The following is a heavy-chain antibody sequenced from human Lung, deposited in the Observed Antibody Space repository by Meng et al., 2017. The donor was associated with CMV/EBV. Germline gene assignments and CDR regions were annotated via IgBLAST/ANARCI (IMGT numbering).Heavy chain of an antibody. J-gene: IGHJ4*02. CDR3: ARTSRRTRDFDY. CDR2: IRDKDSGYST. Sequence: GESXKISCTASGFTFSDHYMEWIRQAPGRGLEWIARIRDKDSGYSTEYAASVRGRFTISRYDSKLLFLEMTSLKTEDTAVYYCARTSRRTRDFDYWGQGTLVTVSS. CDR1: GFTFSDHY. V-gene: IGHV3-72*01. D-gene: IGHD1-7*01.